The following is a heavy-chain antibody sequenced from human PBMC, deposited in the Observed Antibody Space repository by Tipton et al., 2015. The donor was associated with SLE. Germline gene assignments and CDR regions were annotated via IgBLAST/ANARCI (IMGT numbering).Heavy chain of an antibody. V-gene: IGHV4-39*07. CDR3: ARSASSNLHYMDV. Sequence: TLSLTCTVSGGSIGSSGYFWGWIRQPPGKGLEWLGSIFYIGSTYYNPSLNSRVTISVDTSKNEISLKLSSVTAADTAVYYCARSASSNLHYMDVWGKGTTVTISS. J-gene: IGHJ6*03. D-gene: IGHD2-15*01. CDR1: GGSIGSSGYF. CDR2: IFYIGST.